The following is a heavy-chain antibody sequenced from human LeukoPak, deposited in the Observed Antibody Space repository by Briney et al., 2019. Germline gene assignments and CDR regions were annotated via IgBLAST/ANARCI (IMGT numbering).Heavy chain of an antibody. J-gene: IGHJ4*02. Sequence: GGSLRLSCAASGFTFDDYAMHWVRQAPGKGLECVSLISGDGGSTYYADSVKGRFTISRDSSKNSLYLQMNSLGTDDTALYYCTKDHSGYAGDYFDYWGQGTLVTVSS. D-gene: IGHD5-12*01. V-gene: IGHV3-43*02. CDR2: ISGDGGST. CDR3: TKDHSGYAGDYFDY. CDR1: GFTFDDYA.